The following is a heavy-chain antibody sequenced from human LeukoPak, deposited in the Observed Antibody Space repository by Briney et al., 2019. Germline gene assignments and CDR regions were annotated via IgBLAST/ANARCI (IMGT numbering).Heavy chain of an antibody. CDR3: ARLLEDSSGYYWVYNWFDP. V-gene: IGHV4-34*01. CDR1: GGSFSGYY. Sequence: SSETLSLTCAVYGGSFSGYYWSWIRQPPGKGLEWIGEINHSGSTNYNPSLKSRVTISVDTSKNQFSLKLSSVTAADTAVYYCARLLEDSSGYYWVYNWFDPWGQGTLVTVSS. CDR2: INHSGST. J-gene: IGHJ5*02. D-gene: IGHD3-22*01.